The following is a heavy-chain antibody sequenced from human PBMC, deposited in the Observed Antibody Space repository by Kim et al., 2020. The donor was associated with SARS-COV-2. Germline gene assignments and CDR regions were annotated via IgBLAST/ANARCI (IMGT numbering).Heavy chain of an antibody. Sequence: PSLKRRVTISVDTSKSQFSLKLSSVTAADTAVYYCARDLGYSSGINWFDPWGQGTLVTVSS. J-gene: IGHJ5*02. D-gene: IGHD6-19*01. CDR3: ARDLGYSSGINWFDP. V-gene: IGHV4-39*07.